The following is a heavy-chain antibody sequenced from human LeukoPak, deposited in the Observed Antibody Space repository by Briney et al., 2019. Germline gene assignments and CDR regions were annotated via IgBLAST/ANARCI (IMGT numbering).Heavy chain of an antibody. V-gene: IGHV3-7*01. CDR1: HFTFTTYW. CDR3: AREFNSFLADCSGGQCLFMS. D-gene: IGHD2-15*01. CDR2: IKPDGSET. J-gene: IGHJ4*02. Sequence: PGGSLRLSCAASHFTFTTYWMSWVRQAPRKGLEWVANIKPDGSETYYVDSVKGRFTISRDNAKNSLYLQMDSLRAEDTAMYYCAREFNSFLADCSGGQCLFMSWGQGVLVTVSS.